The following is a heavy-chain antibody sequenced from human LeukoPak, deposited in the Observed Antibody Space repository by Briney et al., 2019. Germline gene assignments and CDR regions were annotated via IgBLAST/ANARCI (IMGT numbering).Heavy chain of an antibody. CDR2: INPSGGST. Sequence: ASVKVSCKASGYTFTSYDMHWVRQAPGQGLEWMGIINPSGGSTNYAQKFQGRVTMTRDTSTSTVYMELSSLRSEDTAVYYCARDRRDGHDYWGQGTLVTVSS. V-gene: IGHV1-46*01. D-gene: IGHD5-24*01. CDR3: ARDRRDGHDY. J-gene: IGHJ4*02. CDR1: GYTFTSYD.